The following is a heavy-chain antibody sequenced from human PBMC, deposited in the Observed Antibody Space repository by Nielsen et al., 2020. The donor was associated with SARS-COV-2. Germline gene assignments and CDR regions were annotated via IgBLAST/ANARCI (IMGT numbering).Heavy chain of an antibody. V-gene: IGHV1-18*01. Sequence: SVKVSCKASGYTFTTYGFSWVRQAPGQGLEWMRWISAYNGNTKYAQNFQGRVTLTTDTSTTTGYMELRALRSDDTAVYYCARDALVMPSTMRFWGQGTLVTVSS. CDR2: ISAYNGNT. J-gene: IGHJ4*02. CDR1: GYTFTTYG. D-gene: IGHD3-22*01. CDR3: ARDALVMPSTMRF.